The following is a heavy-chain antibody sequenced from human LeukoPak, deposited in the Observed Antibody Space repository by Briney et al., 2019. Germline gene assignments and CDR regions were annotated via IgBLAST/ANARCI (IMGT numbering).Heavy chain of an antibody. CDR3: AKDWEYYYDSSGSGGPDY. Sequence: PGGSLRLSCAASGFTFRSYEMNWVRQAPGKGLEWVSLISGDGGSTYYADSVKGRFTISRDNSKNSLHLQMNSLRTEDTALYYCAKDWEYYYDSSGSGGPDYWGQGTLVTVSS. CDR1: GFTFRSYE. V-gene: IGHV3-43*02. J-gene: IGHJ4*02. CDR2: ISGDGGST. D-gene: IGHD3-22*01.